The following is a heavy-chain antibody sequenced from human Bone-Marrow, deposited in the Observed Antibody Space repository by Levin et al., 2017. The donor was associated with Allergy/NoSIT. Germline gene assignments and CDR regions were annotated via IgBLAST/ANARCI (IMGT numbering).Heavy chain of an antibody. J-gene: IGHJ4*02. Sequence: PGGSLRLSCAASGFTFSDYAMHWVRQTPGKGLEWVAVVSYDGTYKYYADSVKGRFTVSSDYSKNTLYLQMNTLRAEDTAVYYCARDLTYCSGGSCPPHYWGQGTLVTVSS. V-gene: IGHV3-30*04. D-gene: IGHD2-15*01. CDR3: ARDLTYCSGGSCPPHY. CDR2: VSYDGTYK. CDR1: GFTFSDYA.